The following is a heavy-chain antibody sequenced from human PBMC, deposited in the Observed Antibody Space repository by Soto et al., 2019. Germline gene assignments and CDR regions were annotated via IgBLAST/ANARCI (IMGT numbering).Heavy chain of an antibody. D-gene: IGHD2-8*01. V-gene: IGHV5-51*01. J-gene: IGHJ5*02. CDR3: MRQLGVDADNWLHP. CDR2: IYPGDSDT. Sequence: PGESLKISCVGSGYSFTSNWIGWVRQMPGKGLEWMGIIYPGDSDTRYSPSFQGQVTISADKSINTAYLQWSSLGASDTAMYYCMRQLGVDADNWLHPWGQGTLVTVSS. CDR1: GYSFTSNW.